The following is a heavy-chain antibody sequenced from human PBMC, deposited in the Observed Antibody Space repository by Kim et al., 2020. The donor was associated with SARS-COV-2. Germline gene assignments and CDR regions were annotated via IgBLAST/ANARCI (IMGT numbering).Heavy chain of an antibody. V-gene: IGHV5-51*01. Sequence: SPSFQGQVTISADKSISTAYLQWSSLKASDTAMYYCARQEAMIVVAQFDYWGQGTLVTVSS. D-gene: IGHD3-22*01. CDR3: ARQEAMIVVAQFDY. J-gene: IGHJ4*02.